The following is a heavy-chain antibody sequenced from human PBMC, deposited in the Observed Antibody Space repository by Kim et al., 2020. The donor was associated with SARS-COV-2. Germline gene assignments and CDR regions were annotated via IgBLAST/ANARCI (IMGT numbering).Heavy chain of an antibody. Sequence: SETLSLTCTVYGGSISSYYWSWIRQPPGKGLEWIGYIYYSGSTNYNPSLKSRVTISVDTSKNQFSLKLSSVTAADTAVYYCARVDLRQGIQDYWGQGTLVTVSS. CDR1: GGSISSYY. J-gene: IGHJ4*02. CDR3: ARVDLRQGIQDY. CDR2: IYYSGST. V-gene: IGHV4-59*13.